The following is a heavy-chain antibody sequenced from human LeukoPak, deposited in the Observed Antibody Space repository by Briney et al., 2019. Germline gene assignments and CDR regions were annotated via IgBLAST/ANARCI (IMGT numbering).Heavy chain of an antibody. D-gene: IGHD2-21*02. J-gene: IGHJ6*02. CDR3: ARGLGGDSTLYYYGMDV. Sequence: GASVKVSCKASGYTFTSYDINWVRQATGQGLEWMGWMNPNSGNTGYAQKFQGRVTMTRNTSISTAYMELSSLRPEDTAAYYCARGLGGDSTLYYYGMDVWGQGTTVTVSS. V-gene: IGHV1-8*01. CDR1: GYTFTSYD. CDR2: MNPNSGNT.